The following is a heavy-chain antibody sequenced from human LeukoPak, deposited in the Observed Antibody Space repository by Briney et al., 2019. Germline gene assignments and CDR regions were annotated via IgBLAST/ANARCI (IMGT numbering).Heavy chain of an antibody. CDR1: GFTFSDYY. CDR2: IYYSGST. J-gene: IGHJ6*03. V-gene: IGHV4-30-4*08. CDR3: PRDLPLRSMDV. Sequence: LRLSCAASGFTFSDYYMSWIRQPPGKGLEWSGYIYYSGSTYYNPSLKSRVTISVDTSKNQFSLKLSSVTAADTAVYYCPRDLPLRSMDVWGKRTTVTVSS. D-gene: IGHD4/OR15-4a*01.